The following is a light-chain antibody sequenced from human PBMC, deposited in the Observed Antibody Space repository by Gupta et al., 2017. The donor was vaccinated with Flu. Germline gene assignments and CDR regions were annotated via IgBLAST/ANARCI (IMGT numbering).Light chain of an antibody. J-gene: IGKJ3*01. Sequence: DIVMTQSPDSLPVSLGERATITCKSSQSVLYSSNNKNYLAWYQQKPGQPPKLLIYWASTRESGVPDRFSGSGSGTDFTLTISSLQAEDVAVYYCQQYYSTPPSFGPGTKVHVK. CDR3: QQYYSTPPS. V-gene: IGKV4-1*01. CDR1: QSVLYSSNNKNY. CDR2: WAS.